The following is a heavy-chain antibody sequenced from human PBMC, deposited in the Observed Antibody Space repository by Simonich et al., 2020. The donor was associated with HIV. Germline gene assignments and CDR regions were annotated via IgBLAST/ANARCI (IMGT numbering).Heavy chain of an antibody. J-gene: IGHJ4*02. CDR3: ARTGDRVFDY. Sequence: QVQLQQWGAGLLKPSETLSLTCAVYGGSFSGYYWSWIRQSPEKGLEWIGEINHSGITHYHPSLKRRVTILVDTSKNQFSLKLSSVTAADTAVYFCARTGDRVFDYWGQGILVTVSS. V-gene: IGHV4-34*01. CDR2: INHSGIT. D-gene: IGHD1-1*01. CDR1: GGSFSGYY.